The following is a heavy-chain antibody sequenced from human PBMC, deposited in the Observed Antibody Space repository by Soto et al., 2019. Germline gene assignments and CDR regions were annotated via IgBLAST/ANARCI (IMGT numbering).Heavy chain of an antibody. CDR2: ISGIGTGGST. Sequence: PGGSLRLSCAASGFTFINYAMSWVRQAPGKGLEWVSTISGIGTGGSTDYASPVKGRFTISRDDSKNTLYLQMNSLKTEDTAMYYCTTDLPWSYGALGYWGQGTLVTVSS. CDR3: TTDLPWSYGALGY. D-gene: IGHD1-26*01. CDR1: GFTFINYA. V-gene: IGHV3-15*01. J-gene: IGHJ4*02.